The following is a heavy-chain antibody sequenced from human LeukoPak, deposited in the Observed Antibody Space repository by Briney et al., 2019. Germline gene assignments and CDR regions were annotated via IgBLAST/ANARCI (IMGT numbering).Heavy chain of an antibody. CDR3: ARVFRRCYDSSGYLDY. J-gene: IGHJ4*02. Sequence: GGSLRLSCAAYTFTFYSNWSNRVRQAPGKGLEWVSYISSSGSTIYYADSVKGRFTISRDNAKNSLYLQMNSLRAEDTAVYYCARVFRRCYDSSGYLDYWGQGTLVTVSS. V-gene: IGHV3-48*04. CDR1: TFTFYSNW. CDR2: ISSSGSTI. D-gene: IGHD3-22*01.